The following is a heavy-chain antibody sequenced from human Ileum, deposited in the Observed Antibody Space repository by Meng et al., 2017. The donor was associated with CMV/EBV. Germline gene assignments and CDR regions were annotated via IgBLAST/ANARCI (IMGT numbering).Heavy chain of an antibody. D-gene: IGHD3-10*01. CDR1: CYRFNTYC. V-gene: IGHV1-18*04. Sequence: SCKASCYRFNTYCIIWVRQAPGQGLECMGWINPDTGDTNYAQMVQGRVTMTTDTSTNTAFMELRSLRSDDTAVYYCATDLPAESFDYWGQGTLVTVSS. CDR3: ATDLPAESFDY. CDR2: INPDTGDT. J-gene: IGHJ4*02.